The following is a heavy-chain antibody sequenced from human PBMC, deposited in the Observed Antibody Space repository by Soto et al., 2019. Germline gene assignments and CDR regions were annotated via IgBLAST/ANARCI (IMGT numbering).Heavy chain of an antibody. CDR3: ARHGVDYGDYASYSYYGMDV. V-gene: IGHV4-39*01. CDR2: IYYSGSA. CDR1: GGSISSSTYY. Sequence: QLQLQESGPGLVKPSETLSLTCTVSGGSISSSTYYWGWIRQHPGKGLEWIGMIYYSGSAYYNPSLKSRVTISIDTSKNQFSLRLSSVTAADTAVYYCARHGVDYGDYASYSYYGMDVWGRGTTVTVSS. J-gene: IGHJ6*02. D-gene: IGHD4-17*01.